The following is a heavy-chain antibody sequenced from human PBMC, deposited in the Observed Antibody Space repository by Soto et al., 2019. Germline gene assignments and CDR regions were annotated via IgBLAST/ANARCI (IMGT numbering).Heavy chain of an antibody. CDR2: IIPVFGTA. CDR1: GATLDTFINFG. V-gene: IGHV1-69*12. CDR3: AREAATKIFVVMYDALEI. J-gene: IGHJ3*02. Sequence: QVQLVQSGAEVKKPGSSVKVSCKASGATLDTFINFGITWVRRAPGQGLEWMGGIIPVFGTAHYAQKFQGGFTISADESTTTAYNELSSLRSEDTAVYYCAREAATKIFVVMYDALEIWGQGTMVTVAS. D-gene: IGHD3-22*01.